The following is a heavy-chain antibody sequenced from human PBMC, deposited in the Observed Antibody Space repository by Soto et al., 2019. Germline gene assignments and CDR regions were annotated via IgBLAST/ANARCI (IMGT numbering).Heavy chain of an antibody. CDR2: ITGSGGST. Sequence: PGGSLRLSCAASAFTFSSYAMTWVRQAPGKGLEWVSTITGSGGSTYYADSVKGRFTISRDNSKSTLYLQMNSLRAEDTAVYYCAKGSYIAVALSRGGYFDYWGQGTLVTVSS. CDR3: AKGSYIAVALSRGGYFDY. J-gene: IGHJ4*02. V-gene: IGHV3-23*01. D-gene: IGHD6-19*01. CDR1: AFTFSSYA.